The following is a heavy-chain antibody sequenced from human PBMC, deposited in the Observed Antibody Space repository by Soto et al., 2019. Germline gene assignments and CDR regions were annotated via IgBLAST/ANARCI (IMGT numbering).Heavy chain of an antibody. Sequence: QVQLVQSGAEVKKPGASVKVSCKASGYTFTSYGISWVRQAPGQGLEWMGWISAYNGNTNYAQKLQGRVTMTTDTSTSTAYMELRSLRSDDTAVDYCARALRRMSYYYYGMDVWGQGTTVTVSS. V-gene: IGHV1-18*01. CDR2: ISAYNGNT. J-gene: IGHJ6*02. CDR1: GYTFTSYG. CDR3: ARALRRMSYYYYGMDV. D-gene: IGHD2-15*01.